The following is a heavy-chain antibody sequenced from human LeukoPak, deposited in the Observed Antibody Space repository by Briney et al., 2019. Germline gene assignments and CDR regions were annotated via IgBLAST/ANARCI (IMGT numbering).Heavy chain of an antibody. CDR1: GGTFSSYT. CDR2: IIPIFGTA. J-gene: IGHJ4*02. Sequence: SVKVSCKASGGTFSSYTISWVRQAPGQGLEWMGRIIPIFGTANYAQKFQGRVTITTDESTSTAYMELSSLRSEDTAVYYCARAYGAARPFDYWGQGTLVTVSS. CDR3: ARAYGAARPFDY. V-gene: IGHV1-69*05. D-gene: IGHD6-6*01.